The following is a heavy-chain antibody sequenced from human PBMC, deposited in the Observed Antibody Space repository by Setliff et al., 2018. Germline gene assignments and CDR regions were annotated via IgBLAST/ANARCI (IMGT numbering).Heavy chain of an antibody. J-gene: IGHJ4*02. D-gene: IGHD3-22*01. Sequence: SETLFLTCTVSGGSVSSGSYYWSWIRQPAGKGLEWIGRIYTSGSTNYNPSLKSRVAISVDTSKNQFSLRLSSVTAADTAVYYCAKEGYYDHFGYYHYYFDFWGQGTLVTVSS. CDR1: GGSVSSGSYY. V-gene: IGHV4-61*02. CDR3: AKEGYYDHFGYYHYYFDF. CDR2: IYTSGST.